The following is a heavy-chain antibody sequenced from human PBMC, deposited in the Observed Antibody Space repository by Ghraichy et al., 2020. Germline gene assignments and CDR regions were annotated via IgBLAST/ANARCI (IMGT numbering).Heavy chain of an antibody. V-gene: IGHV3-48*01. J-gene: IGHJ6*03. D-gene: IGHD3-10*01. CDR1: GFPFSTYS. Sequence: GGSLRLSCEASGFPFSTYSMMWVRQAPGRGLEWLSYIYSSGDTIHYAASVKGRFAISRDNARNSLYLQMDGLRAEDTAAYYCARAPFGPYYMDVWGRGTSVTVSS. CDR2: IYSSGDTI. CDR3: ARAPFGPYYMDV.